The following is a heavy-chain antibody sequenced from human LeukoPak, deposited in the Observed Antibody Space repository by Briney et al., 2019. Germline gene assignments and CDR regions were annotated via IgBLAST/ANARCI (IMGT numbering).Heavy chain of an antibody. V-gene: IGHV4-61*02. D-gene: IGHD6-19*01. CDR1: GGSISSGSYY. CDR2: IYTSGST. CDR3: AREELYSSGWLIDY. Sequence: SETLSLTCTVSGGSISSGSYYWSWIRQPAGKGLEWIGRIYTSGSTNYNPSLKSRVTISVDTSKNQFSLKLSSVTAADTAVYYCAREELYSSGWLIDYWGQGTLVTVSS. J-gene: IGHJ4*02.